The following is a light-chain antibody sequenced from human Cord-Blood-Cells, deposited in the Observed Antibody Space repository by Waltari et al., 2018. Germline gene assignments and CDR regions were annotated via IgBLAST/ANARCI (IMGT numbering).Light chain of an antibody. V-gene: IGKV3-20*01. CDR2: GAS. CDR3: QQYGSSQT. CDR1: QSVSSSY. J-gene: IGKJ1*01. Sequence: IELKPSTGTSPLSPGERATLYCRASQSVSSSYLAWYQHKPGQAPRLLIYGASSSATGIPDRFSGSGSGTDFTLTISRLEPEDFAVYYCQQYGSSQTFGQGTKVEIK.